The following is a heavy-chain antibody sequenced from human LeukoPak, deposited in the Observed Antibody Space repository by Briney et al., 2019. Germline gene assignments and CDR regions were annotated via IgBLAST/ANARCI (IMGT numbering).Heavy chain of an antibody. CDR1: GFTFSSYA. CDR3: ARDVRYFRLNSSTSGSGY. CDR2: ISGSGGST. V-gene: IGHV3-23*01. D-gene: IGHD2-2*01. J-gene: IGHJ4*02. Sequence: GGSLRLSCAASGFTFSSYAMSWVRQAPGKGLEWVSAISGSGGSTYYADSVKGRFTISRDNSKNTLYLQMNSLRAEDTAVYYCARDVRYFRLNSSTSGSGYWGQGTLVTVSS.